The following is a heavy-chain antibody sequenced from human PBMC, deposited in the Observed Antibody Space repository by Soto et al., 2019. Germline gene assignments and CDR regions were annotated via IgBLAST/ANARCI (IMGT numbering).Heavy chain of an antibody. CDR2: MYSSGST. Sequence: QVQLRESGPGLVKPSETLSLTCTVSGGSITLYYWNWIRRSPGKGLEWIGYMYSSGSTNYRSSLKSRVTISGDTSTNQFSLRLRSVTAADTAVYFCARSTGYGDSYFDYWGQGALVTVSS. V-gene: IGHV4-59*01. CDR1: GGSITLYY. CDR3: ARSTGYGDSYFDY. J-gene: IGHJ4*02. D-gene: IGHD4-17*01.